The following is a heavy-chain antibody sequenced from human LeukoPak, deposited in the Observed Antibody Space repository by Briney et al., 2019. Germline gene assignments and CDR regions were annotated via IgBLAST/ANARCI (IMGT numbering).Heavy chain of an antibody. CDR3: ARPQNGYSSGWYRSELFDY. Sequence: GGSLRLSCAASGFIFNSYAMTWVRQAPGKGLEWVAVIWYDGSNKYYADSVKGRFTISRDNSKNTLYLQMNSLRAEDTAVYYCARPQNGYSSGWYRSELFDYWGQGTLVTVSS. CDR1: GFIFNSYA. J-gene: IGHJ4*02. V-gene: IGHV3-33*08. D-gene: IGHD6-19*01. CDR2: IWYDGSNK.